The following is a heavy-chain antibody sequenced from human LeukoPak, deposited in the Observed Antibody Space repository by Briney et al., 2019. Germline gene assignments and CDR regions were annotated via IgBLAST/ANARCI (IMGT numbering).Heavy chain of an antibody. CDR3: IRDGLLWFGGAT. CDR1: GFTFDDYA. CDR2: ISWNSGSI. Sequence: GRSLRLSCAASGFTFDDYAMHWVRQAPGKGLEWVSGISWNSGSIGYADSVKGRFTISRDNVNNTLFLQMHSLRAEDTAVYYCIRDGLLWFGGATWGQGTMVTVSS. D-gene: IGHD3-10*01. V-gene: IGHV3-9*01. J-gene: IGHJ3*01.